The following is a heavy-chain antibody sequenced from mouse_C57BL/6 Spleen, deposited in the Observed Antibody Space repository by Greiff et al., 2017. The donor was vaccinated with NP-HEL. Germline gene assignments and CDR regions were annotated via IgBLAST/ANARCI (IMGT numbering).Heavy chain of an antibody. D-gene: IGHD3-2*02. J-gene: IGHJ2*01. CDR2: ISSGGSYT. Sequence: EVQVVESGGDLVKPGGSLKLSCAASGFTFSSYGMSWVRQTPDKRLEWVATISSGGSYTYYPDSVKGRFTISRDNAKNTLYLQMSSLKSEDTAMYYCARGAQATPYFDYWGQGTTLTVSS. CDR3: ARGAQATPYFDY. V-gene: IGHV5-6*01. CDR1: GFTFSSYG.